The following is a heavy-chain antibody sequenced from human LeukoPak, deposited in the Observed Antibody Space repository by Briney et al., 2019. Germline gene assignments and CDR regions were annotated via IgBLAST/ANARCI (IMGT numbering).Heavy chain of an antibody. CDR1: GGSMSYFY. J-gene: IGHJ4*02. D-gene: IGHD3-10*01. CDR2: IYNSGTT. V-gene: IGHV4-59*01. CDR3: ARVHYYGSGLSSYFDY. Sequence: SETLSLTCTVSGGSMSYFYWTWIRQPPGKGLEWIGYIYNSGTTKYNPSLKSRVTISVDTSKNQFSLKLSSVTAADTAMYYCARVHYYGSGLSSYFDYWGQGTLVTVSS.